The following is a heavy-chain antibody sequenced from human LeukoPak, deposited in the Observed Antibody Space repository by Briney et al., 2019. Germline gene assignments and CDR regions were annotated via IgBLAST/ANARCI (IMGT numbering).Heavy chain of an antibody. CDR3: ARPPDGLANAFDI. CDR2: INPDYSGT. D-gene: IGHD5-24*01. Sequence: GGSLILSCKGSGFSFSTSWIHWVRQAPGEGLVWVSRINPDYSGTDYADSVRGRFTISRDNAKNTLFLQMNSLRAEDTAVYYCARPPDGLANAFDIWGLGTMVTVSS. J-gene: IGHJ3*02. CDR1: GFSFSTSW. V-gene: IGHV3-74*01.